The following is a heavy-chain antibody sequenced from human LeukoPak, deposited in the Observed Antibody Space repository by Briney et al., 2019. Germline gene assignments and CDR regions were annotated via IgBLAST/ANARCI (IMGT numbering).Heavy chain of an antibody. V-gene: IGHV3-64*01. CDR1: GFTFSSYA. D-gene: IGHD1-26*01. Sequence: GGSLRLSCAASGFTFSSYAMHWVRKAPGKGLEYVSAISSNGGSTYYANSVKGRFTISRDNSKNTLYLQMGSLRAEDMAVYYCARGGSYYFDYWGQGTLVTVSS. CDR3: ARGGSYYFDY. J-gene: IGHJ4*02. CDR2: ISSNGGST.